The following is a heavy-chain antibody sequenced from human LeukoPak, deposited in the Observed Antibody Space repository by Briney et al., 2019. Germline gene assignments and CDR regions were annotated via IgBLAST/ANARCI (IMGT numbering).Heavy chain of an antibody. D-gene: IGHD3-22*01. V-gene: IGHV1-24*01. Sequence: ASVKVSCKVSGYTLTELSMHWVRQAPGKGLEWMGGFGPEDGETIYAQKFQGRVTMTEDTSTDTAYMELSSLRSEDTAVYYCATADTYYYDSSGPDAFDIWGQGTMVTVSS. J-gene: IGHJ3*02. CDR2: FGPEDGET. CDR3: ATADTYYYDSSGPDAFDI. CDR1: GYTLTELS.